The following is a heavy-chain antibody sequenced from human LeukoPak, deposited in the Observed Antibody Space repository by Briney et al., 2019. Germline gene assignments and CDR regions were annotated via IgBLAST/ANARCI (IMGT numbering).Heavy chain of an antibody. Sequence: GGSLRLSCAASGFTFSNYAMDWVRQAPGKGLEWVSAISGSGGSTYYADSVKGRFTISRDNSKNTLYLQMNSLRAEDTAVYYCARGPSSGWYYFDYWGQGTLVTVSS. CDR3: ARGPSSGWYYFDY. CDR2: ISGSGGST. J-gene: IGHJ4*02. D-gene: IGHD6-19*01. CDR1: GFTFSNYA. V-gene: IGHV3-23*01.